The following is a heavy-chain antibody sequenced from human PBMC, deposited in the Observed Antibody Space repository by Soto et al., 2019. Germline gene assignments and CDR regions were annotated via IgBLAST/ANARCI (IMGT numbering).Heavy chain of an antibody. Sequence: QVQLQQWGAGLLKPSETLSLTCAVYGGSFSGYYWSWIRQPPGKGLEWIGEINHSGSTNYNPSLKSRVTISVDTSKNQCALKLSSVTAADTAVYYCARVNNYYGWGSYYNYYYYYDMDVWGKGTTVTVSS. V-gene: IGHV4-34*01. CDR3: ARVNNYYGWGSYYNYYYYYDMDV. D-gene: IGHD3-10*01. J-gene: IGHJ6*03. CDR2: INHSGST. CDR1: GGSFSGYY.